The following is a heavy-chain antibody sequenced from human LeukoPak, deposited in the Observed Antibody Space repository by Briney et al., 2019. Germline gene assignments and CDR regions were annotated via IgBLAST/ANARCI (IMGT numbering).Heavy chain of an antibody. D-gene: IGHD3-3*01. CDR3: ARAAFWSGQAHMDV. J-gene: IGHJ6*03. V-gene: IGHV3-21*01. CDR2: ISSSSSYI. Sequence: GGSLRLSCAASGFTFSSYSMNWVRQAPGKGLEGVSSISSSSSYIYYADSVKGRFTISRDNAKNSLYLQMNSLRAEDTAVYYCARAAFWSGQAHMDVWGKGTTVTVSS. CDR1: GFTFSSYS.